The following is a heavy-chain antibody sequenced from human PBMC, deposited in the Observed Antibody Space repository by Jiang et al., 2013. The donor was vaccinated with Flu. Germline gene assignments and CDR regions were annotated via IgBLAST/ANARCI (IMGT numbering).Heavy chain of an antibody. CDR2: IKSKSSGGTA. V-gene: IGHV3-15*07. CDR3: AMDVPGEAYPVDY. Sequence: LEWVGRIKSKSSGGTADYAAPVKDRFTITRDDSKNMVFLQMNSLKTEDTAVYYCAMDVPGEAYPVDYWGQGALVTVST. D-gene: IGHD2-2*03. J-gene: IGHJ4*02.